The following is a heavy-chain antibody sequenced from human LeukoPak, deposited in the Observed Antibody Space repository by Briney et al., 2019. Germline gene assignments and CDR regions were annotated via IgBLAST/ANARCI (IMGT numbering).Heavy chain of an antibody. CDR3: ARIPPGFDY. CDR2: INHSGST. D-gene: IGHD2-2*02. V-gene: IGHV4-34*01. Sequence: SETLSLTCAVYGGTFSGYYWSWIRQPPGKGLEWIGEINHSGSTNYNPSLKSGVTISVDTSKNQFSLKLSSVTAAETAVYYCARIPPGFDYWGQGTLVTVSS. J-gene: IGHJ4*02. CDR1: GGTFSGYY.